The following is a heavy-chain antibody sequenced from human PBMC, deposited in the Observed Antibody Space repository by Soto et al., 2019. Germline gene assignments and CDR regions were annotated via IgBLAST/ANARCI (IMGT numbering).Heavy chain of an antibody. D-gene: IGHD5-18*01. Sequence: SETLSLTCTVSGGSISSYYWSWIGQPPGKGLEWIGYIYYRWSTNYNPSLKSRVTISVDTSKNQFSLKLSSVTAADTSVYYCARVLYSAVGYYYYYRMDFWGQGTTCTV. CDR1: GGSISSYY. V-gene: IGHV4-59*01. CDR2: IYYRWST. J-gene: IGHJ6*02. CDR3: ARVLYSAVGYYYYYRMDF.